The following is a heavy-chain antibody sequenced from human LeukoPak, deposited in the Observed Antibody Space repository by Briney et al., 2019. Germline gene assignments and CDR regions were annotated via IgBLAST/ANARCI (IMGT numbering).Heavy chain of an antibody. D-gene: IGHD3-10*01. CDR2: ISSSWGST. CDR1: GFTFSSYA. CDR3: VEPYGSGGLK. J-gene: IGHJ4*02. V-gene: IGHV3-64D*06. Sequence: GGSLRLFCSASGFTFSSYAMQWVRQAPGKGLEYVSAISSSWGSTYYADSVKGRFTISRDNSKNTLYLQMSSLRAEDTAVYYCVEPYGSGGLKWRQGTLVSVSS.